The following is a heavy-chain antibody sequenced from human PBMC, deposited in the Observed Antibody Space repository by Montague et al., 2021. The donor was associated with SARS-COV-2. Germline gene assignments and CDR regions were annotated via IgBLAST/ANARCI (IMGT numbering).Heavy chain of an antibody. V-gene: IGHV4-4*02. Sequence: SETLSLTCAVSGGFISSGNWWSWVRQPPGKGLEWIGEIFHSGAASYNPSLKSRLTISVDTSKNQFSLKLSSVTAADTAVYYCARHASYDYSKDLYYYYYYGMDVWGQGTTVTVSS. J-gene: IGHJ6*02. D-gene: IGHD4-11*01. CDR2: IFHSGAA. CDR3: ARHASYDYSKDLYYYYYYGMDV. CDR1: GGFISSGNW.